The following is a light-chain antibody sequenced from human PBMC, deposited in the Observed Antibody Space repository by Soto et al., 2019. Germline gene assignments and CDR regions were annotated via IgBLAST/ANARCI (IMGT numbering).Light chain of an antibody. CDR3: QQYGSSLIT. J-gene: IGKJ5*01. Sequence: EIVLTQSPGTLSLSPGERATLSCRASQSVSSSYLAWYQQKPGQAPRLLIYGASSRATGIPDRFSGSGSGTDXXXXXXXXXXXXFXVYYCQQYGSSLITFGQGTRLEIK. CDR1: QSVSSSY. CDR2: GAS. V-gene: IGKV3-20*01.